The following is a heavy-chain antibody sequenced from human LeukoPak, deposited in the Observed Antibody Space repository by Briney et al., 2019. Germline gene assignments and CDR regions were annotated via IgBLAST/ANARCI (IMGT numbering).Heavy chain of an antibody. D-gene: IGHD3/OR15-3a*01. CDR2: INPNSGGT. CDR3: ARENPGLDY. CDR1: GYTFTSFD. J-gene: IGHJ4*02. V-gene: IGHV1-2*02. Sequence: ASVKVSCKASGYTFTSFDINWVRQATGHRLEWMGWINPNSGGTNYAQKFQGRVTMTRDTSISTAYMELSRLRSDDTAVYYCARENPGLDYWGQGTLVTVSS.